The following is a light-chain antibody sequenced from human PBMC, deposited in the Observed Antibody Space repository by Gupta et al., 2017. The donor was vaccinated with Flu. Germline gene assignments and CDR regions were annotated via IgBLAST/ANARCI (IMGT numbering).Light chain of an antibody. CDR3: QQSHSDSWT. V-gene: IGKV1-39*01. Sequence: IQLTQSPSSLSASVGDTVTITCRSSHRIAVYLNWWQQKPGKAPNLLIFAASSLESGVPPRFRGRGSGTEFTLTVSRLQPEDFATYYCQQSHSDSWTFGQGTKVEVK. CDR2: AAS. CDR1: HRIAVY. J-gene: IGKJ1*01.